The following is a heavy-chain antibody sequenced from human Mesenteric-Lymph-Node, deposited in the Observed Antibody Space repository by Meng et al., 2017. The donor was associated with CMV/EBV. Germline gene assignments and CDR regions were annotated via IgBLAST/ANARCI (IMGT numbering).Heavy chain of an antibody. CDR2: IYYSGST. Sequence: GSVRSGSYYWSWIRQPPGKGLEWIGYIYYSGSTNYSPSLKTRVTISLDTSKNQFSLKLSSVTAADTAVYYCARQYCSRTSCYAHSDYWGQGTLVTVSS. J-gene: IGHJ4*02. D-gene: IGHD2-2*01. CDR3: ARQYCSRTSCYAHSDY. V-gene: IGHV4-61*07. CDR1: GSVRSGSYY.